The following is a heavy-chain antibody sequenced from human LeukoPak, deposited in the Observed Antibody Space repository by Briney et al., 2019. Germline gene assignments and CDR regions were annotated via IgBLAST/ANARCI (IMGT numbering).Heavy chain of an antibody. Sequence: SETLSLTCTVSGGSISSHYWSWIRQPPGKGLEWIGYIYYSGSTNYNPSLKSRVTISVDTSKNQFSLKLSSVTAADTAVYYCARESTGYYFDYWGQGTLVTVSS. CDR1: GGSISSHY. V-gene: IGHV4-59*11. J-gene: IGHJ4*02. CDR2: IYYSGST. D-gene: IGHD1-14*01. CDR3: ARESTGYYFDY.